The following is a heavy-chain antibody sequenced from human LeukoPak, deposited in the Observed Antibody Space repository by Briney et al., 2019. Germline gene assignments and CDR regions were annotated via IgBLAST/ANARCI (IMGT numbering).Heavy chain of an antibody. CDR2: IYPGDSDT. V-gene: IGHV5-51*01. CDR1: GYNFNNNW. J-gene: IGHJ4*02. Sequence: GESLKISCKGSGYNFNNNWIAWVRQMPGKGLELMGMIYPGDSDTRYSPSFQGQITISADKSINTAYLQWSRLKASDTAMYYCARRNSGYDPAAGHWGQGTLVTVSS. CDR3: ARRNSGYDPAAGH. D-gene: IGHD5-12*01.